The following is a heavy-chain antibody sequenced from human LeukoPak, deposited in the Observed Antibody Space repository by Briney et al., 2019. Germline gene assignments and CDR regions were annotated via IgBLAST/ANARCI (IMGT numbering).Heavy chain of an antibody. D-gene: IGHD2-2*01. CDR3: ARLEAATSYWFDP. Sequence: GESLKISCKGSGYSFTNYWIGWVRQMPGKGLEWVAIIYPGDSDTRYSPSFQGQVTISADKSISTAYLQWSSLKASDTAMYYCARLEAATSYWFDPWGQGTLVTVSS. J-gene: IGHJ5*02. V-gene: IGHV5-51*01. CDR1: GYSFTNYW. CDR2: IYPGDSDT.